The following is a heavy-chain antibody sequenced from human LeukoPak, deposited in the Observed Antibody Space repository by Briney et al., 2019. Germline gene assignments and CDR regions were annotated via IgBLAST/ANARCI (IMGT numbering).Heavy chain of an antibody. CDR3: ARQAAEYDSSGSDPLFFDY. CDR2: IYYSGST. V-gene: IGHV4-39*01. D-gene: IGHD3-22*01. CDR1: GGSISSSSYY. Sequence: SETLSLTCTVSGGSISSSSYYWAWIRQPPGKGLEWIGSIYYSGSTYYNPSLKSRVTISVDTSKNQFSLKLSSVTAADTAVYYCARQAAEYDSSGSDPLFFDYRGQGTLVTVSS. J-gene: IGHJ4*02.